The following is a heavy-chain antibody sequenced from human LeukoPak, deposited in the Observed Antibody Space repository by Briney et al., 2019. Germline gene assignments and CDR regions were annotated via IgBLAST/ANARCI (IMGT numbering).Heavy chain of an antibody. D-gene: IGHD1-26*01. Sequence: ASVKVSCKASGYTFTSYGISWVRQAPGQGLEWMGWISAYDGNANYAGKFQGRATMTTDTSTTTAYMELRSLRSDDTAVYYCARDCEWESPNWYDPWGQGTLVTVSS. V-gene: IGHV1-18*01. CDR2: ISAYDGNA. J-gene: IGHJ5*02. CDR1: GYTFTSYG. CDR3: ARDCEWESPNWYDP.